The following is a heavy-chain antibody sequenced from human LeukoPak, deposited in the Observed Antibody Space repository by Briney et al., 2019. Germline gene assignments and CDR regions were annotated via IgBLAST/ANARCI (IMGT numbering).Heavy chain of an antibody. CDR1: GGSFSGYY. V-gene: IGHV4-34*01. J-gene: IGHJ4*02. Sequence: PSETLSLTCAVYGGSFSGYYWSWIRQPPGKGLEWIGEINHSGSTNYNPSLKSRVTISVDTSKNQFSLKLSSVTAADTAVYYCARHDMVRGVMSDYWGQGTLVTVSS. D-gene: IGHD3-10*01. CDR2: INHSGST. CDR3: ARHDMVRGVMSDY.